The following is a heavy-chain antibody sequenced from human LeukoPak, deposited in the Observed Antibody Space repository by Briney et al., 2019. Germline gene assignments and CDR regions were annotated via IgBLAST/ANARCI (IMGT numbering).Heavy chain of an antibody. Sequence: SETLSLTCTVSGGSISSYYWSWIRQPPGKGLEWIGYIYYSGSTNYNPSLKSRVTISVDTSKNQFSLKLSSVTAADTAVYYCARGTMIVVGYPVHFDYWGQGTQVTVSS. V-gene: IGHV4-59*01. CDR3: ARGTMIVVGYPVHFDY. CDR2: IYYSGST. J-gene: IGHJ4*02. D-gene: IGHD3-22*01. CDR1: GGSISSYY.